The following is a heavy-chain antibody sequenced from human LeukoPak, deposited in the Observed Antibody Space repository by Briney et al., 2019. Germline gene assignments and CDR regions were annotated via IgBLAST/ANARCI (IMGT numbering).Heavy chain of an antibody. V-gene: IGHV4-59*01. D-gene: IGHD1-26*01. Sequence: PSETLSLTCTVSGGSISSYYWSWIRQPPGKGLDWIGYIYYSGSTNYNPSLKSRVTISVDTSKNQFSLKLSSVTAADTAVYYCAGDRKYSGSYYGPFDYWGQGTLVTVSS. CDR1: GGSISSYY. CDR2: IYYSGST. CDR3: AGDRKYSGSYYGPFDY. J-gene: IGHJ4*02.